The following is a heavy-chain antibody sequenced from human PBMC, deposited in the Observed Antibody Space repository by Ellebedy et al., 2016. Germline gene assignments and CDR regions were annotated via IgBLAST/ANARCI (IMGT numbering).Heavy chain of an antibody. D-gene: IGHD3-10*01. CDR1: GFTFTSYS. V-gene: IGHV3-7*01. J-gene: IGHJ6*02. CDR2: IKQDGSEK. CDR3: ARVDMVRGIINYYYGMGV. Sequence: GGSLRLSXAVSGFTFTSYSMKWVRQVPGKGLEWVANIKQDGSEKYYVDSVKGRFTISRDNAKNSLYLQMNSLRAEDTAVYYCARVDMVRGIINYYYGMGVWGQGTTVTVSS.